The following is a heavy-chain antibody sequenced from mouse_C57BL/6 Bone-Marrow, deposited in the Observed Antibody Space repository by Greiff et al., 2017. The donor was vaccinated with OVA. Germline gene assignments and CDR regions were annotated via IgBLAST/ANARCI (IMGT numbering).Heavy chain of an antibody. CDR1: GYTFTSYW. Sequence: QVQLQQPGAELVKPGASVKLSCTASGYTFTSYWMHWVKQRPGQGLEWIGMIHPNSGSTNYHEKFKSKATLTVDKSANTAYMQLSSLTSEDAAVYYGARGEDTTGPWFAYWGQGTLVTVSA. J-gene: IGHJ3*01. CDR3: ARGEDTTGPWFAY. V-gene: IGHV1-64*01. D-gene: IGHD2-12*01. CDR2: IHPNSGST.